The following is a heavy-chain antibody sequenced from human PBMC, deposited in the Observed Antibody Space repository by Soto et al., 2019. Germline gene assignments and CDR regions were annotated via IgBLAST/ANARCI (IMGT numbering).Heavy chain of an antibody. CDR2: INHSGST. CDR3: ARGTRYSGSYGKAFDI. D-gene: IGHD1-26*01. CDR1: GVSFSGYY. J-gene: IGHJ3*02. V-gene: IGHV4-34*01. Sequence: PSETLSLTCAVYGVSFSGYYWIWLRPTPGKGLEWIGEINHSGSTNYNPSLKSRVTISVDTSKNQFSLKLSSVTAADTAVYYCARGTRYSGSYGKAFDIWGQGTMVTVSS.